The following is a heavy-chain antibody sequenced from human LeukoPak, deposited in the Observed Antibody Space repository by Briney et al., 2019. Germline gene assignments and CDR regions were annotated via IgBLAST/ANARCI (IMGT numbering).Heavy chain of an antibody. CDR2: IIPKFGAA. J-gene: IGHJ6*03. V-gene: IGHV1-69*13. CDR1: GGTFSDYA. D-gene: IGHD3-10*01. Sequence: SVKVSCKASGGTFSDYAISWVRQAPGQGLEWMGGIIPKFGAANYAQKFQGRVTITAGEPTSTAYMELSSLRSEDTAVYYCARGGYFTSGSRWGPENYYYYYMDVWGKGTTVTVSS. CDR3: ARGGYFTSGSRWGPENYYYYYMDV.